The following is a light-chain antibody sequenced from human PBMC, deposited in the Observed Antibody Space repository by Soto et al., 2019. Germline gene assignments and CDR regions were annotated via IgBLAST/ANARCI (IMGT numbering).Light chain of an antibody. CDR3: QSLRA. J-gene: IGKJ1*01. V-gene: IGKV3-20*01. Sequence: EIVLTQSPGTLSLSPGERATLSCRASQSVGSTYLAWYQQKPGQAPRLLIYATSSRAAGIPDRFSGGGSGTDFTLTLSRLEPEDFAVYYCQSLRAFGQGTKVDIK. CDR2: ATS. CDR1: QSVGSTY.